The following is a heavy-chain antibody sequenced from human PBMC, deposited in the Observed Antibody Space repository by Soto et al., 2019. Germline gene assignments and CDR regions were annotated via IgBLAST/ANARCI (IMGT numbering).Heavy chain of an antibody. CDR3: ARDGGLLTASWHYDL. J-gene: IGHJ2*01. D-gene: IGHD2-15*01. CDR2: INPRTGST. Sequence: QVQLVQSGADVKKPGTSVMVSCKAAGYSFTNYCMYWVRQAPGQGLEWMGMINPRTGSTRYAQKFQDRVTLTRDTSTTTLYMELSTLISDDTAVYYCARDGGLLTASWHYDLWGPGTLVTVSS. V-gene: IGHV1-46*01. CDR1: GYSFTNYC.